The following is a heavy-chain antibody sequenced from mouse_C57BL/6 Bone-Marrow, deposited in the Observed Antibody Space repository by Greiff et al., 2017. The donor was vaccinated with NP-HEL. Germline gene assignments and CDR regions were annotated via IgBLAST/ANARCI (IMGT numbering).Heavy chain of an antibody. CDR1: GYTFTSYW. CDR3: ARVGYGSSYPYWYFDV. V-gene: IGHV1-69*01. CDR2: IDPSDSYT. J-gene: IGHJ1*03. Sequence: VQLQQSGAELVMPGASVKLSCKASGYTFTSYWMHWVKQRPGQGLEWIGEIDPSDSYTNYNQKFKGKSTLTVDKSSSTAYMQLSSLTSEDSAVYYCARVGYGSSYPYWYFDVWGTGTTVTVSS. D-gene: IGHD1-1*01.